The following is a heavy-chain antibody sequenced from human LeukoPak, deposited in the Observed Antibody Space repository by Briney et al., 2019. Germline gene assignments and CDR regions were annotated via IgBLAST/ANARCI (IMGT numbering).Heavy chain of an antibody. J-gene: IGHJ4*02. Sequence: GGSLRLSCAASGFTFDDYAMHWVRQAPGKGLEWVSGISWNSGSIGYADSVKGRFTISRDKAKKLLYLQMNSLRAEDTAVYYCARERGSGYYYFDYWGQGTLVTVSS. D-gene: IGHD5-12*01. V-gene: IGHV3-9*01. CDR1: GFTFDDYA. CDR2: ISWNSGSI. CDR3: ARERGSGYYYFDY.